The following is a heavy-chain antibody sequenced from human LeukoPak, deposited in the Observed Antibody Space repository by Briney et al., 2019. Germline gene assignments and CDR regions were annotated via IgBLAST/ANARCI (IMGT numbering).Heavy chain of an antibody. CDR2: ISAYNGNT. J-gene: IGHJ5*02. CDR3: ARDGGGGYSGCDPTFDP. CDR1: GYTFTSYG. Sequence: KPGASVKVSCKASGYTFTSYGISWVRQAPGQGLEWMGWISAYNGNTNYAQKLQGRVTMTTDTSTSTAYMELRSLRSDDTAVYYCARDGGGGYSGCDPTFDPWGQGTLVTVSS. V-gene: IGHV1-18*01. D-gene: IGHD5-12*01.